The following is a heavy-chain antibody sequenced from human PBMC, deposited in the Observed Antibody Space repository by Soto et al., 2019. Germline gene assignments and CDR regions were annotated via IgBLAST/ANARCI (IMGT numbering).Heavy chain of an antibody. D-gene: IGHD1-1*01. J-gene: IGHJ5*02. CDR2: IYYSGST. CDR1: GGSISSGGYY. CDR3: ARGKLRNWFDP. Sequence: SETLSLTCTVSGGSISSGGYYWSWIRQHPGKGLEWIGYIYYSGSTYYNPSLKSRVTISVDTSKNQFSLKLSSVTAADTAVYYCARGKLRNWFDPWGQGTLVTVS. V-gene: IGHV4-31*03.